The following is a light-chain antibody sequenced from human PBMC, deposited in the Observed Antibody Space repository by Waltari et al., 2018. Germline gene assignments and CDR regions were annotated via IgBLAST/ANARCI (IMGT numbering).Light chain of an antibody. CDR3: QQSYSTPRT. Sequence: DIQMTQSPSSLSASVGDSVTITCLASQSISSYLNWYQQKPGKAPKLLFYAASSLQSGVPSRFSGSGSGTDFTLTISSLQPEDFATYYCQQSYSTPRTFGQGTKVEIK. CDR2: AAS. V-gene: IGKV1-39*01. J-gene: IGKJ1*01. CDR1: QSISSY.